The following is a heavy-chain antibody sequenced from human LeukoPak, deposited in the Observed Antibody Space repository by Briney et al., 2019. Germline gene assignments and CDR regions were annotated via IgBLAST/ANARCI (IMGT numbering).Heavy chain of an antibody. J-gene: IGHJ5*02. Sequence: SETLSLTCTVSGGSISSYYWSWIRQPPGKGLEWIGYIYTSGSTNYNPSLKSRVTISVDTSKNQFSLKLSSVTAADTAVYYCATNGDHWSNWFDPWGQGTLVTVSS. CDR1: GGSISSYY. CDR2: IYTSGST. V-gene: IGHV4-4*09. CDR3: ATNGDHWSNWFDP. D-gene: IGHD4-17*01.